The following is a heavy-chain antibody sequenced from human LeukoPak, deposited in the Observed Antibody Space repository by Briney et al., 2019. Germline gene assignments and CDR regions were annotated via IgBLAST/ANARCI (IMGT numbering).Heavy chain of an antibody. J-gene: IGHJ4*02. V-gene: IGHV3-21*01. Sequence: GGSLRLSCVASGFSVTSNFMNWVRQAPGKRLEWVSSISSSSSYIYYADSVKGRFTISRDNAKNSLYLQMNSLRAEDTAVYYCARDKEADYWGQGTLVTVSS. CDR1: GFSVTSNF. CDR2: ISSSSSYI. CDR3: ARDKEADY.